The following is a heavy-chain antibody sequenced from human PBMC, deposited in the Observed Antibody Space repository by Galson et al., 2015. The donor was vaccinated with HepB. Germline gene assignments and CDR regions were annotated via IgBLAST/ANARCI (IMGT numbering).Heavy chain of an antibody. D-gene: IGHD2-2*01. V-gene: IGHV1-46*01. J-gene: IGHJ6*02. CDR3: ARDLGYCSSTSCYQAIYYYYGMDV. Sequence: SCKASGYTFTSYYMHWVRQAPGQGLEWMGIINPSGGSTSYAQKFQGRVTMTRDTSTSTVYMELSSLRSEDTAVYYCARDLGYCSSTSCYQAIYYYYGMDVWGQGTTVTVSS. CDR1: GYTFTSYY. CDR2: INPSGGST.